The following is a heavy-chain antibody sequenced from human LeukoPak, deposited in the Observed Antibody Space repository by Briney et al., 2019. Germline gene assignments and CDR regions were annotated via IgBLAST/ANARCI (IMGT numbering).Heavy chain of an antibody. Sequence: PSETLSLTCTVSGGSISSHYWSWIRQPAGKGLEWIGYIYYSRSTNYNPSLKSRVTISVDTSKNQFSLKLSSVTAAGTAVYYCARGGGTIFGVVPPYYYYYMDVWGKGTTVTVSS. J-gene: IGHJ6*03. V-gene: IGHV4-59*11. CDR2: IYYSRST. D-gene: IGHD3-3*01. CDR3: ARGGGTIFGVVPPYYYYYMDV. CDR1: GGSISSHY.